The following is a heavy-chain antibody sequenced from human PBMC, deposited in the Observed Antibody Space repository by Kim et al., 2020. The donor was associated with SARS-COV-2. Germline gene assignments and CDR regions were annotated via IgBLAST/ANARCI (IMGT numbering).Heavy chain of an antibody. Sequence: SETLSLTCTVSGGSISSRSYYWGWIRQSPGKGLEWIGSIYYSGSTYYNPSLKSRITISVDTSKNQFSLKLSSVTAADTAVYYCARQRDPSSSYYYDSSGYYPYFDYWGQGTLVTVSS. D-gene: IGHD3-22*01. V-gene: IGHV4-39*01. J-gene: IGHJ4*02. CDR3: ARQRDPSSSYYYDSSGYYPYFDY. CDR1: GGSISSRSYY. CDR2: IYYSGST.